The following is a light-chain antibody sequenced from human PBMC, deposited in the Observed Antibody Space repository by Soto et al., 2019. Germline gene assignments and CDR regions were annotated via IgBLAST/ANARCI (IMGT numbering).Light chain of an antibody. CDR2: EVS. V-gene: IGLV2-14*01. Sequence: QSALPQPASGSGSPGQSLTISCTGTSSDGGGYNYVSWYQQQPGKAPKLMIYEVSNRPSGVSNRFSGSKSGNTASLTTSGLQAEDEADYYCSSYTSSSRWVFGGGTKLTVL. CDR1: SSDGGGYNY. J-gene: IGLJ3*02. CDR3: SSYTSSSRWV.